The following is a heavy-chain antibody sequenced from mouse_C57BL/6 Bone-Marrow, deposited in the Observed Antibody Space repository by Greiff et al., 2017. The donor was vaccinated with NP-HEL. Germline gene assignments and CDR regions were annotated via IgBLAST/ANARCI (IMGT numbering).Heavy chain of an antibody. CDR3: AREIYYYGSSYVDYAMDY. D-gene: IGHD1-1*01. Sequence: VQLQQPGAELVKPGASVKLSCKASGYTFTSYWMHWVKQRPGRGLEWIGRIDPNSGGTKYNEKFKSKATLTVDKPSSTAYMQLSSLTSEDSAVYYCAREIYYYGSSYVDYAMDYWGQGTSVTVSS. V-gene: IGHV1-72*01. CDR2: IDPNSGGT. CDR1: GYTFTSYW. J-gene: IGHJ4*01.